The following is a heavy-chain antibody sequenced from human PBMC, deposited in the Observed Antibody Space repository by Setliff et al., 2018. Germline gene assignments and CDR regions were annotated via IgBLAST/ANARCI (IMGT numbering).Heavy chain of an antibody. CDR2: LYNDGST. D-gene: IGHD3-10*01. Sequence: LRLSCAASGFTVSSNDMSWVRQAPGKGLEWVSLLYNDGSTYYADSVKGRFTISRDNSKNTLYLQMSSLRAEDTAVYYCRLWFGELLRDYWGQGTLVTVSS. V-gene: IGHV3-53*01. CDR1: GFTVSSND. J-gene: IGHJ4*02. CDR3: RLWFGELLRDY.